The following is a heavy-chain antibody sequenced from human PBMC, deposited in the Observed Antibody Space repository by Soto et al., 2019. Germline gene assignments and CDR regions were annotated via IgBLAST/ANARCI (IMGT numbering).Heavy chain of an antibody. CDR3: ARVRFGELV. J-gene: IGHJ4*02. D-gene: IGHD3-10*01. Sequence: EVQLLESGGGLVQPGGSLRLPCAASGFTFSSYAMSWVRQAPGKGLEWVSIIGVGGGDRYYPESVKGRLTISRDNSMTTLYREMNSLRDEDTAVYYFARVRFGELVWGQGTLVTVSS. CDR2: IGVGGGDR. CDR1: GFTFSSYA. V-gene: IGHV3-23*01.